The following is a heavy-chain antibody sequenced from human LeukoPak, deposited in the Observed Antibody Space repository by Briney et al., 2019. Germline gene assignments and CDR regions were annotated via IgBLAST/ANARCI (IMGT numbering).Heavy chain of an antibody. J-gene: IGHJ5*02. CDR3: ARDSALLWFGELDS. CDR1: GGSISSGDHY. CDR2: IYYSGST. V-gene: IGHV4-30-4*01. D-gene: IGHD3-10*01. Sequence: SQTLSLTWSVSGGSISSGDHYWSWIRQPPGKGLEWIGNIYYSGSTNYNASFKSRITISVDTSRNQFSLKLTSVTAADTAVYFCARDSALLWFGELDSWGQGTVVTVSS.